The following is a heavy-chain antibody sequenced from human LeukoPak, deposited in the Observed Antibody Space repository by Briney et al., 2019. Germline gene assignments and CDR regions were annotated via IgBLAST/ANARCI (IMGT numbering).Heavy chain of an antibody. V-gene: IGHV1-8*03. Sequence: GASVKVSCKASGYTFTSYDINWVRQATGQGLEWMGWMNPNSGNTGYAQKFQGRVTITRNTSISTAYMELSSLRSEDTAVYYCARGVTIFGVVIEDYWGQGTLVTVSS. CDR1: GYTFTSYD. D-gene: IGHD3-3*01. J-gene: IGHJ4*02. CDR3: ARGVTIFGVVIEDY. CDR2: MNPNSGNT.